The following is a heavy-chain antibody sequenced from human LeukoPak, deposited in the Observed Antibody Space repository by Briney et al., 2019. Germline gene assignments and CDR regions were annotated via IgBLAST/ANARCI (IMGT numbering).Heavy chain of an antibody. CDR2: ISAYNGNT. CDR1: GYTFTSYG. D-gene: IGHD2-2*01. J-gene: IGHJ4*02. Sequence: ASVKVSCKASGYTFTSYGISWVRQAPGQGLEWMGWISAYNGNTNYAQKLQGRVAMTTDTSTSTAYMELRSLRSDDTAVYYCARARIGNPLGYCSSTSCHFDYWGQGTLVTVSS. CDR3: ARARIGNPLGYCSSTSCHFDY. V-gene: IGHV1-18*01.